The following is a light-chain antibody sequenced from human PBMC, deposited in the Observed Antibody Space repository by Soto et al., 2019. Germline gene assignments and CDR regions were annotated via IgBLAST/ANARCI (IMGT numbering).Light chain of an antibody. V-gene: IGLV2-14*01. CDR3: FSFTTTGTHV. CDR2: EVN. Sequence: QSVLTQPPSVSAAPGQKVSISCSGSSSNIGNNHVSWYQQLPGTAPKLMISEVNNRPSGVSNRFSGSKSGNTAYLTISGLQVEDEAEYFCFSFTTTGTHVFGTGTKVTVL. CDR1: SSNIGNNH. J-gene: IGLJ1*01.